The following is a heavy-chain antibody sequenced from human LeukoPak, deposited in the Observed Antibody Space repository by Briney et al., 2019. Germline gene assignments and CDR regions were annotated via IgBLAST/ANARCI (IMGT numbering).Heavy chain of an antibody. CDR3: ARIVLVRGVIYYGMDV. CDR1: GFTFSSYS. V-gene: IGHV3-48*04. CDR2: MSSSTSTI. D-gene: IGHD3-10*01. Sequence: GGSVRLSCAACGFTFSSYSMNCVRQARGGAGEGLSYMSSSTSTIFSAVSVKGRFNISRDNTKNTLYLKMSSLRAEDTAVYYCARIVLVRGVIYYGMDVWGQGTTVTASS. J-gene: IGHJ6*02.